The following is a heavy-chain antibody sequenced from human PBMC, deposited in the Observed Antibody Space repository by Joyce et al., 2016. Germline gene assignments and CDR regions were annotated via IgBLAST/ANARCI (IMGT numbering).Heavy chain of an antibody. CDR1: GFTFSNTC. V-gene: IGHV3-15*01. CDR2: IKSKTDGGTT. J-gene: IGHJ3*02. D-gene: IGHD4-17*01. CDR3: STNTVLGDAFDI. Sequence: VLLVESGGGLVKPGGSLRLSCAASGFTFSNTCMTWVRQAPGKGLERVGRIKSKTDGGTTDYAAPVKGRFTISRDDSKKTLYLQMHGLKTEDTAVYYCSTNTVLGDAFDIWGQGTMVSVSS.